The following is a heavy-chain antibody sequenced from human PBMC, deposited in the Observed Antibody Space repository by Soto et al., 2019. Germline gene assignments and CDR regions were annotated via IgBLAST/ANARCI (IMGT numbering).Heavy chain of an antibody. J-gene: IGHJ6*03. CDR2: IYYSGST. V-gene: IGHV4-59*01. CDR1: GGSISSYY. CDR3: ARLSGYDFDYYYYYMDV. Sequence: SETLSLTCTVSGGSISSYYWSWIRQPPGKGLEWIGYIYYSGSTNYNPSLKSRVTISVDTSKNQFSLKLSSVTAADTAVYYCARLSGYDFDYYYYYMDVWGKGTTVTVSS. D-gene: IGHD5-12*01.